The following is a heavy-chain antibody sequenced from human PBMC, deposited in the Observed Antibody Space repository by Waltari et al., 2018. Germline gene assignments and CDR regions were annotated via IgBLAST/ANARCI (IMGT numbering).Heavy chain of an antibody. CDR3: ARGPFSYSSGTQSH. Sequence: EVRLVESGGGSVQPGDSLRLSCVVSGFTFDNFWMHWVRQVPGKGLMWVSRINPDGTDTTYADSVKGRFTMSRDNSRNTLYLEMTGLRVDDSAVYYCARGPFSYSSGTQSHWGRGALVTVSS. CDR1: GFTFDNFW. V-gene: IGHV3-74*01. D-gene: IGHD1-7*01. J-gene: IGHJ4*02. CDR2: INPDGTDT.